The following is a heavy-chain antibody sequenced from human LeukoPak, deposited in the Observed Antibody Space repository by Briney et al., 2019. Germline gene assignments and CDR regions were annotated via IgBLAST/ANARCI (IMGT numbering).Heavy chain of an antibody. CDR3: ARVGILVSSSWFYYYYMDV. Sequence: GGSLRLSCAASGFIFSSHGMNWVRQAPGKGLEWVSAISGGGVVTNYADSVKGRFTISRDNSKNTLYLQMNSLRAEDTAVYYCARVGILVSSSWFYYYYMDVWGKGTTVTVSS. J-gene: IGHJ6*03. V-gene: IGHV3-23*01. CDR2: ISGGGVVT. D-gene: IGHD6-13*01. CDR1: GFIFSSHG.